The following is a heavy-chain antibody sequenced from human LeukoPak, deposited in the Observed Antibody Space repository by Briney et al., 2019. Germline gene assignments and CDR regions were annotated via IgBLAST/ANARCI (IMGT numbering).Heavy chain of an antibody. D-gene: IGHD4-23*01. Sequence: GGSLRLSCAASGFTFNNYAMSWVRQAPGKGLEWVSAISGSGGNRYYADSVKGRFTISRDNSKNTWYLQLNSPRAVDTAVYYCARGKPFDSWGQGTLVTVSS. CDR3: ARGKPFDS. CDR1: GFTFNNYA. J-gene: IGHJ4*02. V-gene: IGHV3-23*01. CDR2: ISGSGGNR.